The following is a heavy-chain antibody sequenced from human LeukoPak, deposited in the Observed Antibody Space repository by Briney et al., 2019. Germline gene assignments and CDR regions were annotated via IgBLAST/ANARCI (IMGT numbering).Heavy chain of an antibody. CDR1: GYTFTSYD. V-gene: IGHV1-8*01. D-gene: IGHD6-13*01. Sequence: GASVKVSCKASGYTFTSYDINWVRQATGQGLEWMGWMNPNSGNTGYAQKFQGRLTMTRDTSISTAYMELSSLRSEDTAVYYCARGSIAAADHLDGYWGQGTLVTVSS. J-gene: IGHJ4*02. CDR2: MNPNSGNT. CDR3: ARGSIAAADHLDGY.